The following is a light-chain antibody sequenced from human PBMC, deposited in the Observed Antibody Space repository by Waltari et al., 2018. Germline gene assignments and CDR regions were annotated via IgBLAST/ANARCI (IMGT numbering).Light chain of an antibody. J-gene: IGKJ1*01. Sequence: DIVMTKSPLSLPVTPGEPASISCRSSQSLLHSNGYYYLDWYLQKPGQSPQLLIYLGSNRASGVPDRFTGSASGTDFTLKISRVEAEDVGVYYCMQALQTWTFGQGTKVEIK. CDR3: MQALQTWT. CDR2: LGS. CDR1: QSLLHSNGYYY. V-gene: IGKV2-28*01.